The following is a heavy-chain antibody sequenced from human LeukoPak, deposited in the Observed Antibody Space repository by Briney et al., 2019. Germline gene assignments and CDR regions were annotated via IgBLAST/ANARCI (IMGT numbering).Heavy chain of an antibody. D-gene: IGHD3-10*02. CDR3: AELGITMIGGV. CDR1: GFTFGDYG. V-gene: IGHV3-49*04. J-gene: IGHJ6*04. Sequence: GGSLRLSCRGYGFTFGDYGIIWVRQAPGKGLEWVGFIRSKVYGASTEYAASVEDRFTISRDDFKSIAYLQMNSLKAEDTAVYYCAELGITMIGGVWGKGTTVTISS. CDR2: IRSKVYGAST.